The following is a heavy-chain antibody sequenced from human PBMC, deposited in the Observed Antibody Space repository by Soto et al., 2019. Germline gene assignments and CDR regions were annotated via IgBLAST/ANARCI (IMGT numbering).Heavy chain of an antibody. CDR2: INAYNGDR. V-gene: IGHV1-18*01. CDR1: GYTFTSYG. Sequence: QVQLVQSGAEVKKPGASVKVSCKASGYTFTSYGISWVRQAPGQGLEWMGWINAYNGDRNYAQKFQGRVTMTTDTPTNIAYMEVRSLRLDGTAVEYLSRDGAGHSDECWGQGTLVTVSS. J-gene: IGHJ4*02. CDR3: SRDGAGHSDEC. D-gene: IGHD6-13*01.